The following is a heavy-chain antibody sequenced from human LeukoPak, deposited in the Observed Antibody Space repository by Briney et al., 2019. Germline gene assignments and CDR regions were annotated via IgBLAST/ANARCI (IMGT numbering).Heavy chain of an antibody. CDR2: IHYSGST. V-gene: IGHV4-39*01. CDR1: GFTFSSYSMN. D-gene: IGHD3-22*01. Sequence: GSLRLSCAASGFTFSSYSMNWVRQPPGKGLEWIGSIHYSGSTYSNPSLKSRVTMSVDTSKNQFSLKLSSVTAIDTAVYFCARHPYYYDSSDSYYHFEHWGQGTLVTVSS. CDR3: ARHPYYYDSSDSYYHFEH. J-gene: IGHJ4*02.